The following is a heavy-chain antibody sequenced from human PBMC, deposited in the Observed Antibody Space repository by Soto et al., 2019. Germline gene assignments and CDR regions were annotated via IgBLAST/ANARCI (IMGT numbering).Heavy chain of an antibody. CDR2: INHSGST. V-gene: IGHV4-34*01. Sequence: SETPSLTCAVYGGSFSGYYWSWIRPPPGKGLEWIGEINHSGSTNYNPSLKSRVTISVDTSKNQFSLKLSSVTAAETAVYYCARLGSGSYYNVYYGMDVWGQGTTVTVSS. CDR3: ARLGSGSYYNVYYGMDV. CDR1: GGSFSGYY. D-gene: IGHD3-10*01. J-gene: IGHJ6*02.